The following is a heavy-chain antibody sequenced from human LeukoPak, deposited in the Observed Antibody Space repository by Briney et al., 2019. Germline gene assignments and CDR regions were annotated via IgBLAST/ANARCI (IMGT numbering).Heavy chain of an antibody. CDR1: GGSISSYY. CDR2: IHNSGNT. Sequence: SETLSLTCTVSGGSISSYYWSWIRQPPGKGLEWIGHIHNSGNTNYNPSLKSRVTLSVDTSKDQFSLKLSSVTAADTAVYYCAREGTTGRNLNWFDSWGQGTLVTVSS. V-gene: IGHV4-59*01. J-gene: IGHJ5*01. D-gene: IGHD1-1*01. CDR3: AREGTTGRNLNWFDS.